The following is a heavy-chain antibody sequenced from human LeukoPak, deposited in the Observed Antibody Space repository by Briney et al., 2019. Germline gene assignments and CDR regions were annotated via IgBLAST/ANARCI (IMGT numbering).Heavy chain of an antibody. J-gene: IGHJ6*04. V-gene: IGHV1-46*01. CDR3: ARDPAQQLVLSGMDV. CDR1: GYTFTSYY. Sequence: ASVKVSCKASGYTFTSYYMHWVRQAPGQGLEWMGIINPSGGSTSYAQKFQGRVTMTRDTSTSTVYMELSSLRSEDTAVCYCARDPAQQLVLSGMDVWGKGTRSPSPQ. CDR2: INPSGGST. D-gene: IGHD6-13*01.